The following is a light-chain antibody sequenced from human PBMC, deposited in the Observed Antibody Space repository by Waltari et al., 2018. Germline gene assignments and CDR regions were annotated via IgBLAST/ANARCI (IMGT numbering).Light chain of an antibody. CDR3: GTWDSSLSAVV. J-gene: IGLJ2*01. V-gene: IGLV1-51*01. CDR2: DNN. CDR1: SPNIGNNY. Sequence: QSVLTQPPSVSAAPGQKVPIPCSGSSPNIGNNYVSWYQQLPGTAPKLLIYDNNKRPSGIPDRFSGSKSGTSATLGITGLQTGDEADYYCGTWDSSLSAVVFGGGTKLTVL.